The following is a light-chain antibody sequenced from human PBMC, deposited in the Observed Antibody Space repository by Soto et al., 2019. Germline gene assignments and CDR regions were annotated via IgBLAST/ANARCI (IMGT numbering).Light chain of an antibody. Sequence: ETVVTQSPATLSLSPGERDTLSCRASQSVSINLAWFQQKPGQAPRLLIYDASNRATGIPARFSGRGSGTDFTLTTSSLEPADFAIYYCQQRGTWPRTFGQGTKVDI. CDR2: DAS. J-gene: IGKJ1*01. V-gene: IGKV3-11*01. CDR3: QQRGTWPRT. CDR1: QSVSIN.